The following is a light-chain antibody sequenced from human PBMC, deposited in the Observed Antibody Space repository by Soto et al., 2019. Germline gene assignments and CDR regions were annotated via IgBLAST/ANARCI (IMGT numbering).Light chain of an antibody. CDR2: GAS. V-gene: IGKV3D-20*02. CDR3: QQRSNWPIT. J-gene: IGKJ5*01. Sequence: EIVLTQSPGTLSLSPGERATLSCRSSQSVFNNHIGWYQQKPGQAPRLLIYGASSRATGIPDRFSGSGSGTDFTLTISSLEPEDSAVYYCQQRSNWPITFGQGTRLEIK. CDR1: QSVFNNH.